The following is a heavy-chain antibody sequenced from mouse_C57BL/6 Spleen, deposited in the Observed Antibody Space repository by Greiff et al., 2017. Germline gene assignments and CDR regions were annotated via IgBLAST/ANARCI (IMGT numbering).Heavy chain of an antibody. CDR1: GYTFTSYW. CDR3: ARAGYSYWYFDV. V-gene: IGHV1-64*01. CDR2: IHPNSGST. D-gene: IGHD2-12*01. J-gene: IGHJ1*03. Sequence: QVQLQQPGAELVKPGASVKLSCKASGYTFTSYWMHWVKQRPGQGLEWIGMIHPNSGSTNYNEKFKSKATLTVDKSSSTAYVQLNSLTSEDSSVYCCARAGYSYWYFDVWGTGTTVTVSS.